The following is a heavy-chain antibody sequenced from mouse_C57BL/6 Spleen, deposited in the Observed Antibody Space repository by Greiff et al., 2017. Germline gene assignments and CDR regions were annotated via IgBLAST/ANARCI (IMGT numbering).Heavy chain of an antibody. CDR3: ERPYDDPYYYALDY. CDR1: GFTFSDYG. J-gene: IGHJ4*01. D-gene: IGHD2-3*01. CDR2: ISSGSSTI. Sequence: EVHLVESGGGLVKPGGSLKLSCAASGFTFSDYGMHWVRQAPEKGLEWVAYISSGSSTIYYADTVKGRFTLSRDNAKNTLFLQMTSRGSEDKDMYYCERPYDDPYYYALDYWGQGTSVTVSS. V-gene: IGHV5-17*01.